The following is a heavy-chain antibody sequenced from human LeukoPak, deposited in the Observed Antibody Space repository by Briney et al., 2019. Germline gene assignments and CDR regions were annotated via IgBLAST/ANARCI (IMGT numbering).Heavy chain of an antibody. V-gene: IGHV4-34*01. CDR1: GGSFSDYQ. D-gene: IGHD6-19*01. J-gene: IGHJ3*02. CDR2: VTHSGSI. CDR3: ARGLLAVAGDAFDI. Sequence: PSETLSLTCAVYGGSFSDYQWTWIRQPPGKGLEWIGEVTHSGSINHNPSLKSRVTISGDTSKNQFSLKLTSVTAADTAVYYCARGLLAVAGDAFDIWGQGTMVTVSS.